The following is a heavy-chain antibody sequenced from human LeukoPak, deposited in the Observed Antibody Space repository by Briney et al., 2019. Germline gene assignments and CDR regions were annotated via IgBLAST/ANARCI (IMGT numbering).Heavy chain of an antibody. Sequence: GGSLRLSCAASGFTFSSFGTTWVRQAPGKGLEWVSSISHTRSYIYYADSLKGRFTISRDNAKNSLYLQMNSLRAEDTAVYYCARVGRVAYSATWFLDYWGQGTLVTVSS. CDR3: ARVGRVAYSATWFLDY. V-gene: IGHV3-21*01. CDR1: GFTFSSFG. J-gene: IGHJ4*02. D-gene: IGHD6-13*01. CDR2: ISHTRSYI.